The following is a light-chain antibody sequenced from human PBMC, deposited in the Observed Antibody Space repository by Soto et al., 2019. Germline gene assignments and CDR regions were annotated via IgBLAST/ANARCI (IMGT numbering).Light chain of an antibody. J-gene: IGLJ1*01. CDR1: SSDVGGYNY. V-gene: IGLV2-8*01. Sequence: QSVLTQPPSASGSPGLSVTISCTGTSSDVGGYNYVSWYQQHPGKAPKLVIYEVSKRPSGVPDRLSGSKSGTTASLTVSGLQAEDEADYYCSSFAGSNNYVFGTGTKVTVL. CDR2: EVS. CDR3: SSFAGSNNYV.